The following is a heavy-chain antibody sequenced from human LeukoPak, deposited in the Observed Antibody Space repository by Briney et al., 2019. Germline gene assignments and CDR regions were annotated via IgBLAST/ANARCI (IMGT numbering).Heavy chain of an antibody. J-gene: IGHJ3*02. CDR2: VNPDTGNT. CDR3: ARRGLVAGIYDLAYGFDI. Sequence: GASVKVSCKAAGYSFTTFHINWVRQAPGQGPEWMGWVNPDTGNTGFAQKFQGRVTITQNSSVTTVYMELSSLTSEDTAVYYCARRGLVAGIYDLAYGFDIWGQGTMVTVSS. CDR1: GYSFTTFH. D-gene: IGHD3/OR15-3a*01. V-gene: IGHV1-8*03.